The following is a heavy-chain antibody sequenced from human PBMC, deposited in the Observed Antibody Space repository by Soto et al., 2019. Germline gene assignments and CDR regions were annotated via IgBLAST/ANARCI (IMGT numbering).Heavy chain of an antibody. CDR3: ATNYDILTGYYTFDY. V-gene: IGHV1-24*01. CDR1: GYTLTELS. Sequence: ASVKVSCKVSGYTLTELSMHWVRQAPGKGLEWMGGFDPEDGETIYAQKFQGRVTMTEDTSTDTAYMELSSLRSEDTAVYYCATNYDILTGYYTFDYWGQGTLVTVSS. J-gene: IGHJ4*02. D-gene: IGHD3-9*01. CDR2: FDPEDGET.